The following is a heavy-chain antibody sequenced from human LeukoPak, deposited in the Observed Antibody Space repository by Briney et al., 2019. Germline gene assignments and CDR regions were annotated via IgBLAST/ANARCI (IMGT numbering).Heavy chain of an antibody. CDR2: ISPRVSDT. J-gene: IGHJ3*02. D-gene: IGHD3-16*01. V-gene: IGHV5-51*01. Sequence: ISPRVSDTRYSPSFQCQVTISADNSISTAYLQWSSLKASDTAMYYCARPLAPRTFHAFDIWGQGTMVTVSS. CDR3: ARPLAPRTFHAFDI.